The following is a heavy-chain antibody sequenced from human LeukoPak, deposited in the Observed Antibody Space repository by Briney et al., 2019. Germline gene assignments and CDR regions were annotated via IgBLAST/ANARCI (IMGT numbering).Heavy chain of an antibody. V-gene: IGHV1-58*01. CDR2: IVVGSGNT. CDR3: AAASGDQIHAFGI. D-gene: IGHD4-17*01. Sequence: SVKVSCKASGFTFTSSAVQWVRQARGQRLEWIGRIVVGSGNTNYAQKFQERVTITRDMSTSTAYMELSSLRSEDTAVYYCAAASGDQIHAFGIWGQGTMVTVSS. CDR1: GFTFTSSA. J-gene: IGHJ3*02.